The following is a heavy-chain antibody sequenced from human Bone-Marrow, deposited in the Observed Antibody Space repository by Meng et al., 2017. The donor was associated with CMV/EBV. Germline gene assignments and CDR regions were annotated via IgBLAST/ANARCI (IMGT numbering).Heavy chain of an antibody. CDR2: IRYDGSNK. V-gene: IGHV3-30*02. CDR3: ARVAY. CDR1: GFNFSSYG. J-gene: IGHJ4*02. Sequence: GESLKISCAASGFNFSSYGIHWVRQAPGKGLEWMAFIRYDGSNKFYADSVKGRFTISRDNSKNTLYLQMNSLRPEDTAVYYCARVAYWGQGTLVTVSS.